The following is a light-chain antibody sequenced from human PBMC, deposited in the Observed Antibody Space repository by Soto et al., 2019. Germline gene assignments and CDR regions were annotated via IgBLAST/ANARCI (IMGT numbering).Light chain of an antibody. V-gene: IGKV3-11*01. J-gene: IGKJ2*01. CDR1: QSISSY. CDR2: DAS. CDR3: QQYNKWPPFT. Sequence: EVVLTQSPDTLSLPPGERATLSCRASQSISSYLAWYQQKPGQAPRLLIYDASSRATGIPARFSGSGSGTDFTLNISSLEPEDFAVYYCQQYNKWPPFTFGQGTKVDIK.